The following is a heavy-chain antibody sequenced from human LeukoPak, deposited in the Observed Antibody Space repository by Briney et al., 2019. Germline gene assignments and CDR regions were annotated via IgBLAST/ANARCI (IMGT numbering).Heavy chain of an antibody. CDR1: GFTFSSYW. CDR3: TTDSPDHLLVWFGEQPSYGMDV. Sequence: GGSLRLSCAASGFTFSSYWMSWVRQAPGKGLEWVANIQQDGSDKYYVDSVKGRFTISRDNAKNSLYLQMNRLRAEDTAVYSCTTDSPDHLLVWFGEQPSYGMDVWGQGTTVTVSS. J-gene: IGHJ6*02. V-gene: IGHV3-7*01. CDR2: IQQDGSDK. D-gene: IGHD3-10*01.